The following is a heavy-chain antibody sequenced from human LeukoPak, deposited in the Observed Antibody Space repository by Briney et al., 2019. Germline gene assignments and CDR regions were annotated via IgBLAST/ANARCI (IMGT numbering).Heavy chain of an antibody. CDR1: GFTFDDYA. D-gene: IGHD3-10*01. V-gene: IGHV3-43*01. CDR3: TRDTDFGSPTNYFDH. Sequence: PGGSLRLSCAASGFTFDDYAMHWVRQAPGKGLEWVSRIRWEGHTTYYADSVRGRFTISRDNSKNSLFLEMKSLTTDDTAFYYCTRDTDFGSPTNYFDHWGQGTLVSVSS. J-gene: IGHJ4*02. CDR2: IRWEGHTT.